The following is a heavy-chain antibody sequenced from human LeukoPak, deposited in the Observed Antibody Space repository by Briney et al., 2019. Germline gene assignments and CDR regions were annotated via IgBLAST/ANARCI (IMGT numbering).Heavy chain of an antibody. J-gene: IGHJ4*02. D-gene: IGHD2-2*01. Sequence: GSLRLSCVASGFTFSNDWMCWVRQAPGKGLEWVANINQDESKKYYADSVKGRFTISRDNAKNSLYLQMSSLTAEDTAIYYCARDHAYRADYWGQGTLVTVSS. CDR2: INQDESKK. CDR1: GFTFSNDW. V-gene: IGHV3-7*01. CDR3: ARDHAYRADY.